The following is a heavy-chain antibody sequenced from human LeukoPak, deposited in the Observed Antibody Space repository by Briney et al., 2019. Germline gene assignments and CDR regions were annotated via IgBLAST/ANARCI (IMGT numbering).Heavy chain of an antibody. Sequence: ASVKVSCKASGYAFTSYDINWVRQATGQGLEWMGWMNPNSGNTGYAQKFQGRVTMTRNTSISTAYMELSSLRSEDTAVYYCARGPYGGNEFDYWGQGTLVTVSS. V-gene: IGHV1-8*01. CDR3: ARGPYGGNEFDY. J-gene: IGHJ4*02. D-gene: IGHD4-23*01. CDR1: GYAFTSYD. CDR2: MNPNSGNT.